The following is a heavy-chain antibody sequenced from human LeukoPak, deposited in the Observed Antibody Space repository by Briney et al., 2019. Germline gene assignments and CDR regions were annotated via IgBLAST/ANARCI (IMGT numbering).Heavy chain of an antibody. Sequence: GFLGLSFAAFGIPFKHYAITWGRPAPGEGVGWVSVVSGSGDNTNYADSVKGRFTISRDNSKNTLFLQMNSLRTEDTAVYFCARWGNDYSQFDSWGQGTLVTVS. CDR3: ARWGNDYSQFDS. CDR1: GIPFKHYA. V-gene: IGHV3-23*01. CDR2: VSGSGDNT. D-gene: IGHD4-11*01. J-gene: IGHJ4*02.